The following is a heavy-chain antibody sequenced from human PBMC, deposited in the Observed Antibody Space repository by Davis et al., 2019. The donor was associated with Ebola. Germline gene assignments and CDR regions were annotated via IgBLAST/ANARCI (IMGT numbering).Heavy chain of an antibody. J-gene: IGHJ4*02. V-gene: IGHV1-3*01. CDR3: ARAYGVVVVAVPGY. CDR1: GYTFTSYA. Sequence: ASVKVSCKASGYTFTSYAMHWVRQAPGQRLEWMGWINAGNGNTKYSQKFQGRVTITRDTSASTAYMELSSLRSEDTAVYYCARAYGVVVVAVPGYWGQGTLVTVSS. D-gene: IGHD2-15*01. CDR2: INAGNGNT.